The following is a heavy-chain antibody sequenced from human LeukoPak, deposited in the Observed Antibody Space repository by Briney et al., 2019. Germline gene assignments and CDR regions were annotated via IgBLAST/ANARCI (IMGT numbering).Heavy chain of an antibody. D-gene: IGHD2-15*01. V-gene: IGHV4-59*12. CDR2: IYYIGST. CDR1: GGSTSRYY. CDR3: AREHCSCGSCYGDY. Sequence: PQTLSLTCTVSGGSTSRYYCGWIRQPPGRGLGWVGPIYYIGSTSYNPSLKRGVTISVDTSKNQFSLKQRSVTATDTAVYYCAREHCSCGSCYGDYWGQGTLVTVSS. J-gene: IGHJ4*02.